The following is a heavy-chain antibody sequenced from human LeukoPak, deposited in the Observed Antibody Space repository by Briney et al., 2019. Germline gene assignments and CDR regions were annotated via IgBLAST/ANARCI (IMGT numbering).Heavy chain of an antibody. D-gene: IGHD3/OR15-3a*01. V-gene: IGHV3-15*01. CDR1: EFTFSNAW. J-gene: IGHJ4*02. CDR3: STWTDLYDY. CDR2: IRSKTDGGTT. Sequence: GGSLRLSCAASEFTFSNAWMSWVRQAPGKGLDWVGRIRSKTDGGTTDHAAPVKGRFTISRDDSKNMVYLQMNSLKTEDTAVYYCSTWTDLYDYWGQGTLVTVSS.